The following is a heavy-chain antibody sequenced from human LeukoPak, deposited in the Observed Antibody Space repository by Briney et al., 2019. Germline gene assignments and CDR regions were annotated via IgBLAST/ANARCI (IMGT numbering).Heavy chain of an antibody. V-gene: IGHV4-59*01. Sequence: KPSETLSLTCTVSGDSISTYYWSWIRQPPGKGLEWIGYINYSGSTNYNPSLKSRVTISADRSKNQFSLKVSSVTAADTAVYYCAISPTDGMDVWGQGTTVTVSS. D-gene: IGHD1-26*01. CDR3: AISPTDGMDV. CDR2: INYSGST. J-gene: IGHJ6*02. CDR1: GDSISTYY.